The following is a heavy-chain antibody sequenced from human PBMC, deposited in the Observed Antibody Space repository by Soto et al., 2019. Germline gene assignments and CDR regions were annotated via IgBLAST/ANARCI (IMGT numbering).Heavy chain of an antibody. Sequence: SETLSLTCAVYGGSFSGYYWSWIRQPPGKGLEWIGEINHSGSTNYNPSLKSRVTISVDTSKDQFSLKLSSVTAADTAVYYCAKSIVVVVAATHQKFYYYGMDVWGQGTTVTVSS. CDR1: GGSFSGYY. J-gene: IGHJ6*02. V-gene: IGHV4-34*01. D-gene: IGHD2-15*01. CDR2: INHSGST. CDR3: AKSIVVVVAATHQKFYYYGMDV.